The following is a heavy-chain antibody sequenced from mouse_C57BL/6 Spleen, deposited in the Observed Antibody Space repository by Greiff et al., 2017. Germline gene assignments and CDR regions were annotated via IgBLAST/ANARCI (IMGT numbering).Heavy chain of an antibody. D-gene: IGHD1-1*01. CDR1: GFSLTSYG. CDR2: IWSGGST. Sequence: VQLQQSGPGLVQPSQSLYISCTVSGFSLTSYGVHWVRQSPGKGLDWLGVIWSGGSTDYNAAFISRLSISKDNSKSQVFFKMNSLQADDTAIYYCARINYYGSPYYAMDYWGQGTSVTVSS. V-gene: IGHV2-2*01. J-gene: IGHJ4*01. CDR3: ARINYYGSPYYAMDY.